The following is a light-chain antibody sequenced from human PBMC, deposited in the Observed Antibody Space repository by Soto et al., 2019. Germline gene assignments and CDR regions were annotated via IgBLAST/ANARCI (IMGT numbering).Light chain of an antibody. CDR2: DAS. CDR1: QSVRSY. J-gene: IGKJ1*01. V-gene: IGKV3-20*01. CDR3: QQYGSSPRT. Sequence: EFVLTQSPGTLSLSPWERATLSCRASQSVRSYLAWYQQKPGQAPRPLIYDASTRATGIPDRFSGSGSGTDFTLTISRLEPEDFAVYYCQQYGSSPRTFGQGTKVDI.